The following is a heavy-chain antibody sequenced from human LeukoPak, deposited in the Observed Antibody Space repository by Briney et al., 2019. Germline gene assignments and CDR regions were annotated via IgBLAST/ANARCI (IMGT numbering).Heavy chain of an antibody. CDR1: GFTFSSYG. J-gene: IGHJ4*02. Sequence: GGSLRLSCAASGFTFSSYGMHWVRQAPGKGLEWVAVISYDGSNKYYADSVKGRFTISRDNSKNTLYLQMNSLRAEDTAVYYCAKDRSWELLYYFDYWGQGTLVTVSS. D-gene: IGHD1-26*01. CDR2: ISYDGSNK. CDR3: AKDRSWELLYYFDY. V-gene: IGHV3-30*18.